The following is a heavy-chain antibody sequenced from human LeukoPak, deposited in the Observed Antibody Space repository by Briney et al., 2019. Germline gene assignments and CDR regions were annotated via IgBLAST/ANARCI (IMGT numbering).Heavy chain of an antibody. V-gene: IGHV4-59*08. CDR1: GGSISSYY. CDR3: ARTHDYGGNYFDY. J-gene: IGHJ4*02. CDR2: IYYSGST. D-gene: IGHD4-23*01. Sequence: LETLSLTCTVSGGSISSYYWSWIRQPPGKGLEWIGYIYYSGSTNYNPSLKSRVTISVDTSKNQFSLKLSSVTAADTAVYYCARTHDYGGNYFDYWGQGTLVTVSS.